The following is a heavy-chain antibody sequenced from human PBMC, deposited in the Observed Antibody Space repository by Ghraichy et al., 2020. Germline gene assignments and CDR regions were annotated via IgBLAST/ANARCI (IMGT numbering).Heavy chain of an antibody. V-gene: IGHV1-69*06. CDR3: ARGIAARGLDFDP. D-gene: IGHD6-6*01. CDR1: GGTFSSYA. CDR2: IIPIFGTA. J-gene: IGHJ5*02. Sequence: SVKVSCKASGGTFSSYAISWVRQAPGQGLEWMGGIIPIFGTANYAQKFQGRVTITADKSTSTAYMELSSLRSEDTAVYYCARGIAARGLDFDPWGQGTLVTVSS.